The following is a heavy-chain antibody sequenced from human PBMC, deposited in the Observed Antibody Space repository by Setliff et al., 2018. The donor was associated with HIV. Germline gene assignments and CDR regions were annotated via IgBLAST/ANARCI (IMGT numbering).Heavy chain of an antibody. CDR1: GFTISDYW. CDR3: ARGPDSSGYLDAFDI. D-gene: IGHD3-22*01. Sequence: PGGSLRLSCAASGFTISDYWMTWVRQAPGKGLEWVSAIGGSASGTYYKDSVKGRFTISRDNSKNTLYLQMNSLRAEDTAVYYCARGPDSSGYLDAFDIWGQGTMVTVSS. V-gene: IGHV3-23*01. J-gene: IGHJ3*02. CDR2: IGGSASGT.